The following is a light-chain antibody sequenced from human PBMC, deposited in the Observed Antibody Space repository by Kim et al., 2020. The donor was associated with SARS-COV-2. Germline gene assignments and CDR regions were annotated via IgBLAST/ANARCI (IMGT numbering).Light chain of an antibody. CDR1: NIGSKS. V-gene: IGLV3-21*04. Sequence: SYELTQPPSVSVAPGKTARITCGGNNIGSKSVHWYQQKPGQAPVLVIYYDSDRPSGIPERFSGSNSGNTATLTISRVEAGDGADYYCQVWDSSSDHPYVFGTGTKVTVL. CDR3: QVWDSSSDHPYV. J-gene: IGLJ1*01. CDR2: YDS.